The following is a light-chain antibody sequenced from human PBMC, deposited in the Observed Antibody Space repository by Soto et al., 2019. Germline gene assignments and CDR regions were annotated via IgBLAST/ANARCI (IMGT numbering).Light chain of an antibody. CDR3: QQRSNWPLIT. Sequence: EIVLTQSPGTLSLSPGERATLSCRASQSVSNNYLAWYQQKPGQAPRLLIYGASNRATGIPARFSGSGSGTDFTLTISSLEPEDFAVYYCQQRSNWPLITFGQGTRLEIK. CDR1: QSVSNNY. J-gene: IGKJ5*01. V-gene: IGKV3-11*01. CDR2: GAS.